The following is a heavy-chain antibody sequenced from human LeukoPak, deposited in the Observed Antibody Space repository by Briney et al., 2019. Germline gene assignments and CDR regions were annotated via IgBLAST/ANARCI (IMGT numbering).Heavy chain of an antibody. Sequence: SETLSLTCSVSGGSISSYYWNWIRQTPGKGLEWIGYIYYSGRTNYNPSLKSRVTISIDTSKNQFSLKLSSVTAADTAVYYCARGIRNYYGSGSYLKFDPWGQGTLVTVSS. CDR1: GGSISSYY. V-gene: IGHV4-59*12. J-gene: IGHJ5*02. D-gene: IGHD3-10*01. CDR3: ARGIRNYYGSGSYLKFDP. CDR2: IYYSGRT.